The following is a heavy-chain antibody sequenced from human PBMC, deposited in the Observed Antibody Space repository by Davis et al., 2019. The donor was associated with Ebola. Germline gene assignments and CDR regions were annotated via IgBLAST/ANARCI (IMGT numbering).Heavy chain of an antibody. Sequence: PSETLSLTCAASGFTFSSYSMNWVRQAPGKGLGWVSSISSSISYIYYADSVKGRFTISRDNAKNSLYLQMNSLRAEDTAVYYCARSPGRIFGVDFDYWGQGTLVTVSS. CDR1: GFTFSSYS. V-gene: IGHV3-21*01. D-gene: IGHD3-3*01. CDR2: ISSSISYI. CDR3: ARSPGRIFGVDFDY. J-gene: IGHJ4*02.